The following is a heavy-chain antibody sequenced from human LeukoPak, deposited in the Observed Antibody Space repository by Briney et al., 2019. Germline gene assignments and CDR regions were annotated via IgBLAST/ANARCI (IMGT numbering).Heavy chain of an antibody. Sequence: PSETLSLTCTVSGDSISRYYWGWIRQPAGKGLEWIGRIYASGGTNYNPSLKSRVTMSVDTSKNQFSLNLNSVTAADTAVYYCARDYFIGDWNYFDYWGQGTLVTVTS. J-gene: IGHJ4*02. CDR3: ARDYFIGDWNYFDY. D-gene: IGHD2-21*02. CDR1: GDSISRYY. CDR2: IYASGGT. V-gene: IGHV4-4*07.